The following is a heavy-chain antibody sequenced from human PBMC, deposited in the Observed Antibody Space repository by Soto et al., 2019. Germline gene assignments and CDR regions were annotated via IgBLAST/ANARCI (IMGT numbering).Heavy chain of an antibody. Sequence: SQTLSLTCAISGDSVSSTSAAWNWIRQSPSRGLEWLGRTYYRSKWYNDYAVSVKSRITINPDTSKNQFSLQLNSVTPEDTAVYYCASVVAARPGPYYFDYWGQGTLVTVSS. J-gene: IGHJ4*02. D-gene: IGHD6-6*01. CDR2: TYYRSKWYN. CDR3: ASVVAARPGPYYFDY. CDR1: GDSVSSTSAA. V-gene: IGHV6-1*01.